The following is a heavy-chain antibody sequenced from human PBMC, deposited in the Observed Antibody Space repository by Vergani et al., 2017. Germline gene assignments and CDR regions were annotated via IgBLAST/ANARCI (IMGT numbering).Heavy chain of an antibody. J-gene: IGHJ5*01. V-gene: IGHV1-2*02. Sequence: QGQLAQSGAEVKKPGGSMKVSCQASESTFSDYNIHWVRQAPGHGLQWMGWISPKTGDTDYLQRFQDRVTMTIDASTKTVYLKMTRLTSDDTAIYYCAHSWNFGRRDWFDSWGPGTLVTVSS. CDR3: AHSWNFGRRDWFDS. CDR1: ESTFSDYN. D-gene: IGHD1-26*01. CDR2: ISPKTGDT.